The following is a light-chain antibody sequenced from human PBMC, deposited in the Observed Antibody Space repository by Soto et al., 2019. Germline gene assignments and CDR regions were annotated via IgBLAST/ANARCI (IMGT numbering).Light chain of an antibody. CDR2: GIN. CDR3: QSYDSSLSGYN. CDR1: SSNVGAGFD. V-gene: IGLV1-40*01. J-gene: IGLJ1*01. Sequence: APGQRVTISCTGASSNVGAGFDIHWYQHLPGTAPKLLIYGINNRPSGVPDRFSGSKSGTSASLAITGLQAEDEADYYCQSYDSSLSGYNFGTGTKVTVL.